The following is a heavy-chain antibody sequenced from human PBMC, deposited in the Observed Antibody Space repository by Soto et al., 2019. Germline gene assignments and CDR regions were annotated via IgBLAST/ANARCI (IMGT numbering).Heavy chain of an antibody. CDR2: LVGSGGDI. J-gene: IGHJ4*02. CDR3: AREPYGDYRTAFDY. Sequence: GGSLKLSCAASGFTFRDYAMSWVRQAPGKGLEWVSGLVGSGGDINYAASVRGRFTVSRDNSKNMLFLQMNSLRAEDTAVYYCAREPYGDYRTAFDYWGQGTLVTVSS. D-gene: IGHD4-17*01. CDR1: GFTFRDYA. V-gene: IGHV3-23*01.